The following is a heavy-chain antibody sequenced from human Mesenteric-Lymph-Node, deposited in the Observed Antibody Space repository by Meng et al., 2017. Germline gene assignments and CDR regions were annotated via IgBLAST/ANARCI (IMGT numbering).Heavy chain of an antibody. V-gene: IGHV3-7*01. Sequence: GESLKISCVGSGFSFSSYAMSWVRQAPGKGLEWVANIKQDGSEKYYVDSVEGRFTISRDNAQNSLSLQMHSLRAEDTAVYYCARGYGHCSRYSCREYYFDYWGQGTLVTVSS. CDR2: IKQDGSEK. CDR1: GFSFSSYA. D-gene: IGHD2-2*01. CDR3: ARGYGHCSRYSCREYYFDY. J-gene: IGHJ4*02.